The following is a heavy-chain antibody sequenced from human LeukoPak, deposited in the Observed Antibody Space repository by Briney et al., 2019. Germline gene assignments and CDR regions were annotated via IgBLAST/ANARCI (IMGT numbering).Heavy chain of an antibody. Sequence: GGSLRLSCGASGFXFSNAWMSWVRQAPGKGLEWIGRIKSKTDGGTTDYAAPVKDRITISRDDSKNMLYLQLDSLKTEDTAVYFCTTAAYHWGQGTLVTVSS. CDR2: IKSKTDGGTT. D-gene: IGHD2-21*01. V-gene: IGHV3-15*01. CDR1: GFXFSNAW. J-gene: IGHJ4*02. CDR3: TTAAYH.